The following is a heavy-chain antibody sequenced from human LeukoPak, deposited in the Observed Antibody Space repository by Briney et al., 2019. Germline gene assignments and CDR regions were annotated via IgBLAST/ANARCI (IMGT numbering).Heavy chain of an antibody. CDR3: ARDNSRSSGYYFDY. Sequence: GGSLRLSCAASGFTFSSYSMNWVRQAPGKGLEWVSYISSSSSYIYYADSVKGRFTISRDNAKNSLYLQMNSLRAEDTAVYYCARDNSRSSGYYFDYWGQGTQVTVSS. CDR1: GFTFSSYS. V-gene: IGHV3-21*05. J-gene: IGHJ4*02. CDR2: ISSSSSYI. D-gene: IGHD6-19*01.